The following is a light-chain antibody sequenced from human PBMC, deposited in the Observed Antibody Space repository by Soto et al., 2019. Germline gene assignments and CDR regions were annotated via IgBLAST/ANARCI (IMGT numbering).Light chain of an antibody. CDR1: SSDVGGYNH. Sequence: QSALTQPASVSGSPGQSITISCTGTSSDVGGYNHVSWYQQHPGKAPKLMIYDVSNRPSGVSNRFSGSKSGNTASLTISGLQAEDEADYYCSSYTTSYTYVFGTGTKVTVL. CDR3: SSYTTSYTYV. CDR2: DVS. V-gene: IGLV2-14*01. J-gene: IGLJ1*01.